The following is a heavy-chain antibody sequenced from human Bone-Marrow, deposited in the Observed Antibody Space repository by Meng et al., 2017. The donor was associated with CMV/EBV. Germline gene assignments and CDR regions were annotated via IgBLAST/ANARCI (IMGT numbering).Heavy chain of an antibody. CDR1: GFTFSSYE. CDR3: RCVPQDAFVI. J-gene: IGHJ3*02. CDR2: ISSSGSTI. V-gene: IGHV3-48*03. D-gene: IGHD2-21*01. Sequence: GGSLRLSCAASGFTFSSYEMNWVRQAPGKGLEWVSYISSSGSTIYYADSVKGRFTISRDNAKNSLYLQMNSLRAEDTAVYYCRCVPQDAFVIWGQGTRVTCSS.